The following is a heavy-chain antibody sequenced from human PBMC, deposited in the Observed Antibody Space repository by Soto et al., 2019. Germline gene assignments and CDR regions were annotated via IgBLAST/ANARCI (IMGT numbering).Heavy chain of an antibody. CDR1: GYSITDYH. D-gene: IGHD2-8*01. CDR2: NNPKSGGT. Sequence: ASVKVSCKVSGYSITDYHIHWVQQAPGQGLEGLGRNNPKSGGTRTEQKFQGWVTMTRDRSISTVYMELTRLRSDDTAVYFCARGHSTDCSNGVCSLFYNHEMDVWGQGTPVTVSS. V-gene: IGHV1-2*04. CDR3: ARGHSTDCSNGVCSLFYNHEMDV. J-gene: IGHJ6*02.